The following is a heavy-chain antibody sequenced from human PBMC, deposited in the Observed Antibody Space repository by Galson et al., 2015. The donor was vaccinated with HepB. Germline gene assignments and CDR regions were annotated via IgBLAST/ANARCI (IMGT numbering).Heavy chain of an antibody. CDR1: GFTFSSYA. J-gene: IGHJ4*02. V-gene: IGHV3-30*18. CDR3: AKDQTRATWGGDYFGC. CDR2: ISFDGTNK. Sequence: SLRLSCAASGFTFSSYAMHWVRQAPGKGLEWVAVISFDGTNKYYADSVKGRFTISRDNSKNTLYLQMNSLRAEDTAVYYCAKDQTRATWGGDYFGCWGQGTLVTVTS. D-gene: IGHD5-12*01.